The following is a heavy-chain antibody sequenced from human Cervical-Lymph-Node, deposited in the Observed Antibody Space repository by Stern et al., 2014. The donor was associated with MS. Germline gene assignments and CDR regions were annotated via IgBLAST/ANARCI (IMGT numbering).Heavy chain of an antibody. CDR2: IYHSGTT. CDR3: ARVNTGYNWFDY. Sequence: QLQLQESGPGLVKPSGTLSLTCAVSGGSISNTNWWGWVRQTPGMGLEWIGEIYHSGTTNFRPSLKSRVNMYVDKSKNHFSLEVKSVTAADTAIYHCARVNTGYNWFDYWGQGTLVTVSS. D-gene: IGHD5-12*01. CDR1: GGSISNTNW. V-gene: IGHV4-4*02. J-gene: IGHJ5*01.